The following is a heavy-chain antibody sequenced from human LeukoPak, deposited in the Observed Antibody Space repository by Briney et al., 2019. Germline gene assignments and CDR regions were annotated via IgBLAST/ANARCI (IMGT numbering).Heavy chain of an antibody. J-gene: IGHJ4*02. D-gene: IGHD6-6*01. CDR3: ARDYRKIAARREFDY. V-gene: IGHV3-21*01. CDR1: GFTFSSYS. CDR2: ISSSSSYI. Sequence: TGGSLRLSCAASGFTFSSYSMNWVRQAPGKGLEWVSSISSSSSYIYYADSVKGRFTISRDNAKNSLYLQMNSLRAEDTAVYYCARDYRKIAARREFDYWGQGTLVTASS.